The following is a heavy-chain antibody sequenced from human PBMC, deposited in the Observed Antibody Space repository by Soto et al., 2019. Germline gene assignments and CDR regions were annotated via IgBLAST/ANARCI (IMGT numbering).Heavy chain of an antibody. CDR3: ARKLRWLGGSSSSGQGRFVP. V-gene: IGHV4-34*01. J-gene: IGHJ5*02. D-gene: IGHD6-6*01. CDR1: CGSFSDYY. CDR2: INHVGTT. Sequence: PSETLSLTCAFYCGSFSDYYWGWLRQPPGKGLEGIGEINHVGTTTYNALFTSRVTITVGTSKNQFSLNSTSVXCPDTAFYYCARKLRWLGGSSSSGQGRFVPWGQVTLVTVS.